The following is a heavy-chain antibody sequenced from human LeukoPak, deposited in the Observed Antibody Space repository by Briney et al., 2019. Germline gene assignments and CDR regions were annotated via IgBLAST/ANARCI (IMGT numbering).Heavy chain of an antibody. V-gene: IGHV4-34*01. J-gene: IGHJ4*02. D-gene: IGHD5-18*01. CDR3: ASISTAKNY. CDR2: INHSGST. Sequence: SETLSLTCAVYGGSFSGYYWSWIRQPPGKGLEWIGEINHSGSTNYNPSLKSRVTISVDTSKNQFSLKLSSVTAADTAVYYCASISTAKNYWGQGTLVTVSS. CDR1: GGSFSGYY.